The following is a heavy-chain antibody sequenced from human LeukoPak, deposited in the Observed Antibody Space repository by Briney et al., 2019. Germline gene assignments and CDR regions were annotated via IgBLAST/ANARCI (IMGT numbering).Heavy chain of an antibody. CDR1: GGSISTYF. CDR3: ARRYCSSTSCYYDY. Sequence: SETLSLTCTVSGGSISTYFWSRIRQPPGKGLEWIGYIYYSGSTNYNPSLKSRVTISVDTSKNQFSLKLSSVTAADTAVYYRARRYCSSTSCYYDYWGQGTLVTVSS. V-gene: IGHV4-59*12. CDR2: IYYSGST. D-gene: IGHD2-2*01. J-gene: IGHJ4*02.